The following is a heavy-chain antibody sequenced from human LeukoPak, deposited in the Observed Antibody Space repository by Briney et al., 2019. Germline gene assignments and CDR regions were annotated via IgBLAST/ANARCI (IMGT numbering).Heavy chain of an antibody. CDR3: AIDGSGSYSATLPIDY. CDR2: ISYDGSNK. CDR1: GFTFSSYG. V-gene: IGHV3-30*03. J-gene: IGHJ4*02. D-gene: IGHD3-10*01. Sequence: GGSLRLSCAASGFTFSSYGMHWVRQAPGKGLEWVAVISYDGSNKYYADSVKGRFTISRDNSKNTLYLQMNSLRAEDTAVYYCAIDGSGSYSATLPIDYWGQGTLVTVSS.